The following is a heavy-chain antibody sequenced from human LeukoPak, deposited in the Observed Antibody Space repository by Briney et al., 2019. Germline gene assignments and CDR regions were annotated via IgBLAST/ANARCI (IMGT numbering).Heavy chain of an antibody. CDR3: ARGWGDYYFDY. V-gene: IGHV4-59*08. CDR1: GGSISSYY. Sequence: SETLSLTCTVSGGSISSYYWSWIRQPPGEGLEWIGYIYYSGSTNYNPSLKSRVTISVDTSKNQFSLNLSSVTAADTAVYYCARGWGDYYFDYWGQGTLVTVSS. D-gene: IGHD2-21*02. CDR2: IYYSGST. J-gene: IGHJ4*02.